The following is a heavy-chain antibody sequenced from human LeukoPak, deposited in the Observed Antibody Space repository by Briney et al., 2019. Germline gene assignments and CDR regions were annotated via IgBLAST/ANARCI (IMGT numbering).Heavy chain of an antibody. V-gene: IGHV1-18*01. Sequence: GASVKVSCKASGYTFNNHDIDWVRQAPGRGLEWMGWINTYSANTNYAQEFQDRVIMTTDTSTSTAYMELRSLRSDDTAVYYCAREGGIARPPYLYYYXDVXXKGXTV. J-gene: IGHJ6*03. CDR2: INTYSANT. D-gene: IGHD6-6*01. CDR3: AREGGIARPPYLYYYXDV. CDR1: GYTFNNHD.